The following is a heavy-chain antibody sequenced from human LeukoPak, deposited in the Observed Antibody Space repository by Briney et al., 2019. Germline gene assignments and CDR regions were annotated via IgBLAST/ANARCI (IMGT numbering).Heavy chain of an antibody. CDR2: INHSGST. CDR1: GGSISSYY. Sequence: SETLSLTCTVSGGSISSYYWSWIHQPPGKGLEWIGEINHSGSTNYNPSLKSRVTISVDTSKNQFSLKLSSVTAADTAVYYCARALGDIVVVPAATPNWFDPWGQGTLVTVSS. D-gene: IGHD2-2*02. V-gene: IGHV4-34*01. J-gene: IGHJ5*02. CDR3: ARALGDIVVVPAATPNWFDP.